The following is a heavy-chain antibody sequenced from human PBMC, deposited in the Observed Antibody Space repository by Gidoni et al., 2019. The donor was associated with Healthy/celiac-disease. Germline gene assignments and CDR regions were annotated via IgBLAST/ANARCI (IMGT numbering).Heavy chain of an antibody. V-gene: IGHV3-48*04. Sequence: EVQLLVSGGGLVQPGGSLRLSCAASGFTFSSYRMNWVRQAPGKGLEWVSYISSSSSTIYYADSVKGRFNISRDNAKNSLYLQMNSLRAEDTAVYYCARGARSRVRYFDSIRRENYFDYWGQGTLVTVSS. J-gene: IGHJ4*02. CDR3: ARGARSRVRYFDSIRRENYFDY. CDR2: ISSSSSTI. CDR1: GFTFSSYR. D-gene: IGHD3-9*01.